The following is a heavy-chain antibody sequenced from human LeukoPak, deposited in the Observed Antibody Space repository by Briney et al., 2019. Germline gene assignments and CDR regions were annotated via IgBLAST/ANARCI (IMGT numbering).Heavy chain of an antibody. CDR3: AAFDPLDYFDY. J-gene: IGHJ4*02. D-gene: IGHD3-9*01. CDR1: GYTFTSYY. CDR2: ISAYNGNT. V-gene: IGHV1-18*04. Sequence: ASVKVSCKASGYTFTSYYMHWVRQAPGQGLEWMGWISAYNGNTNYAQKLQGRVTMTTDTSTSTAYMELRSLRSDDTAVYYCAAFDPLDYFDYWGQGTLVTVSS.